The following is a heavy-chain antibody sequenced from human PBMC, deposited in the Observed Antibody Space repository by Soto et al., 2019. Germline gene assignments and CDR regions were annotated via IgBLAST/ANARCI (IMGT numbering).Heavy chain of an antibody. CDR3: ARGSWERSLLGSFGF. D-gene: IGHD2-21*01. J-gene: IGHJ4*02. V-gene: IGHV3-30-3*01. Sequence: MLRLRNPTSKGLDWVAFISYDGSTKHYADSVKGRFTISRDNSRNTLYLQMNTLTAEGTAVYYCARGSWERSLLGSFGFWGQRLRLNVSA. CDR2: ISYDGSTK.